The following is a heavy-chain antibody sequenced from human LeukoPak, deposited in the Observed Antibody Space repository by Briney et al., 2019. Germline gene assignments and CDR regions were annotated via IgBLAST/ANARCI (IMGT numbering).Heavy chain of an antibody. CDR3: ARAKRDYDYVWGSYRYTIIDY. J-gene: IGHJ4*02. D-gene: IGHD3-16*02. CDR1: GYTFTSYG. Sequence: EASVKVSCKASGYTFTSYGISWVRQAPGQGLEWMGWISAYNGNTNYAQKLQGRVTKTTDTSTSTAYMELRSLRSDDTAVYYCARAKRDYDYVWGSYRYTIIDYWGQGTLVTVSS. CDR2: ISAYNGNT. V-gene: IGHV1-18*01.